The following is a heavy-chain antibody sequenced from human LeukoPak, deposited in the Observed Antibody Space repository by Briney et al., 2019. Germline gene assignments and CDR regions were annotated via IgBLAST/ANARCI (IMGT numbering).Heavy chain of an antibody. J-gene: IGHJ2*01. Sequence: SETLSLTCTVSGGSISSSSHYWGWIRQPPGKGLEWIGSIYYSGSIYYNPSLKSRVTISVDTSKNQFSLKLSSVTAADTAVYYCARRAPNYCSSTSCYNWYFDLWGRGTLVTVSS. CDR3: ARRAPNYCSSTSCYNWYFDL. D-gene: IGHD2-2*02. CDR2: IYYSGSI. CDR1: GGSISSSSHY. V-gene: IGHV4-39*01.